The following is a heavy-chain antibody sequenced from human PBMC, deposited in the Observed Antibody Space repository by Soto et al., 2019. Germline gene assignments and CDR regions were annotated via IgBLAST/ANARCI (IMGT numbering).Heavy chain of an antibody. V-gene: IGHV3-15*07. D-gene: IGHD2-15*01. CDR1: GFTFNTAW. CDR3: TTGSVEGV. Sequence: EVQLVASGGGLVKPGGSLRLSCAASGFTFNTAWMNWVRQAPGEGLEWVGRIKTSADGGATDYAAPVQGRFTISRDDSKNALYLHMNSLKTEDTAVYYCTTGSVEGVWGQGTTVTVSS. J-gene: IGHJ6*02. CDR2: IKTSADGGAT.